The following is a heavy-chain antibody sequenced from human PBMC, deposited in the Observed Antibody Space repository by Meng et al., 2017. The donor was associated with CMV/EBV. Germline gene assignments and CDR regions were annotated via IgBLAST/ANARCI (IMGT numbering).Heavy chain of an antibody. D-gene: IGHD3-16*01. CDR3: AREEGG. J-gene: IGHJ4*02. Sequence: SETLSLTCTVSGGSMSSGGYYWSWIRQHPGKGLEWIGYIYYSGTTYYNPSLKSRLTISVDRSKNQSSLKLRSVTAGDTAVYYCAREEGGWGQGTLVTVSS. CDR2: IYYSGTT. CDR1: GGSMSSGGYY. V-gene: IGHV4-31*03.